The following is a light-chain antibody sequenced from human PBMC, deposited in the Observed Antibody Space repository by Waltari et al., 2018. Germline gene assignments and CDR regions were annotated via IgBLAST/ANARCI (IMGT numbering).Light chain of an antibody. CDR3: QQYYSTPPEWT. CDR1: QGISNS. J-gene: IGKJ1*01. Sequence: DIQMPQSPSSLSASVGDRVTITCRASQGISNSLAWYQQKPGKAPKLLLYAASRLESGVPSRFSGSGSGTDYTLTISSLQPEDFATYYCQQYYSTPPEWTFGQGTKVEIK. CDR2: AAS. V-gene: IGKV1-NL1*01.